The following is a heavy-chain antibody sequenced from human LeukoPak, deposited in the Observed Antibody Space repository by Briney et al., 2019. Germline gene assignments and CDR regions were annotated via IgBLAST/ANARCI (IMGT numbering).Heavy chain of an antibody. D-gene: IGHD1-1*01. V-gene: IGHV3-53*01. Sequence: GSLRLSCAASGFTVSSNYMSWVRQAPGKGLEWVSVIYSGGSTYYADSVKGRFTISRDNSKNTLYLQMNSLRAEDTAVYYCARDHLQLRGYFDYWGQGTLVTVSS. CDR3: ARDHLQLRGYFDY. J-gene: IGHJ4*02. CDR2: IYSGGST. CDR1: GFTVSSNY.